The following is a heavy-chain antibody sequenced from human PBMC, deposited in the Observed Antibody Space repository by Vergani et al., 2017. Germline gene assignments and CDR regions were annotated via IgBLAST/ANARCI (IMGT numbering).Heavy chain of an antibody. Sequence: QVQLQESGPGLVKPSQTLSLTCTVSGGSISSGSYYWSWIRQPAGKGLEWIGRIYTSGSTNYNPSLKSRVTISVDTSKNQFSPKLSSVTAADTAVYYCARDRVEWGKHYMDVWGKGTTVTVSS. CDR3: ARDRVEWGKHYMDV. CDR1: GGSISSGSYY. V-gene: IGHV4-61*02. D-gene: IGHD3-3*01. CDR2: IYTSGST. J-gene: IGHJ6*03.